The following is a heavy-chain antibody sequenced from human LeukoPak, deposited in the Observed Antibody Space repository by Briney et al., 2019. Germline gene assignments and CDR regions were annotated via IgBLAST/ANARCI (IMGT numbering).Heavy chain of an antibody. CDR3: ARVVVYSDTTYFYYYMDV. CDR1: GFTFSSYG. D-gene: IGHD2-2*01. J-gene: IGHJ6*03. CDR2: IKQDGSEK. Sequence: PGGSLRLSCAASGFTFSSYGMHWVRQAPGKGLEWVANIKQDGSEKYYVDSVKGRFTISRDNAKNSLYLQMNSLRAEDRAVYYCARVVVYSDTTYFYYYMDVWGKGTTVTVSS. V-gene: IGHV3-7*01.